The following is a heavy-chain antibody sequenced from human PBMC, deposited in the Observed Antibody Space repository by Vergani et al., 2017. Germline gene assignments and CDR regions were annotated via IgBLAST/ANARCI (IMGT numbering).Heavy chain of an antibody. CDR2: ISGSGGST. CDR1: GFTFSSYA. Sequence: EVQLLESGGGLVQPGGSLRLSCAASGFTFSSYAMSWVRQAPGKGLEWVSAISGSGGSTYYADSVKGRFTISRDNSKNTLYLQMNSLRAEDTAVYYCAKDLNYDFWSCYFTRPSYMDVWGKGTTVTVSS. V-gene: IGHV3-23*01. CDR3: AKDLNYDFWSCYFTRPSYMDV. D-gene: IGHD3-3*01. J-gene: IGHJ6*03.